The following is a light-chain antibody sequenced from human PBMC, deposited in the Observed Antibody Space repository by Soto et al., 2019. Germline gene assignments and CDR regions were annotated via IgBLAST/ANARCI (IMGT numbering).Light chain of an antibody. V-gene: IGKV1-5*01. CDR1: QSISSW. CDR2: DAS. J-gene: IGKJ1*01. CDR3: QQYNSAWT. Sequence: DIQMTQSPSTLSASVGDRVTITCWASQSISSWLAWYQQKPGKAPKLLIYDASSLESGVPSRFSGSGSGTEFTLTISSLQPDDFATYYCQQYNSAWTFGQGTKVEIK.